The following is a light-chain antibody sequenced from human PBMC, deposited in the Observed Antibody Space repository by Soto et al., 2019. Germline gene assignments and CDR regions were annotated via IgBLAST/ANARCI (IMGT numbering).Light chain of an antibody. CDR1: TSNIGSNC. CDR2: RNN. J-gene: IGLJ1*01. V-gene: IGLV1-47*01. Sequence: QSVLTQPPSASGTPGQRVTISCSGSTSNIGSNCVYWYQQLPGTAPKLLIYRNNQRPSGVPDRLSGSKSGTSASLAISGLRSEDEADYCCAAWDDSLSGPLAFGTGTKVTVL. CDR3: AAWDDSLSGPLA.